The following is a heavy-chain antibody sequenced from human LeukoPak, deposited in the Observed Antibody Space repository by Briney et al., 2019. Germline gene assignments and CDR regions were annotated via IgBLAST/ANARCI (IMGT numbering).Heavy chain of an antibody. Sequence: GGSLRLSCAASGFTFSSYGMHWVRQAPGKGLEWVAVIWYDGSNKYYADSVKGRFTISRDNSKNTLYLQMNSLRAEDTAVYYCAKMYHDFWSGSNDYYMDVWGKGTTVTVSS. D-gene: IGHD3-3*01. V-gene: IGHV3-33*06. J-gene: IGHJ6*03. CDR1: GFTFSSYG. CDR2: IWYDGSNK. CDR3: AKMYHDFWSGSNDYYMDV.